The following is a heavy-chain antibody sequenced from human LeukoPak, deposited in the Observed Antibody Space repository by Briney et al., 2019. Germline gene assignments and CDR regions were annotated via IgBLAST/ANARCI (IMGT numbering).Heavy chain of an antibody. CDR1: GGSISSYY. CDR3: ARLYYYDSSGSYYFDY. D-gene: IGHD3-22*01. Sequence: SETLSLTCTVSGGSISSYYWSWIRQPPGKGLEWIGYIYYSGSTNYNPSLKSRVTISVDTSKNQFSLKLGSVTAADTAVYYCARLYYYDSSGSYYFDYWGQGTLVTVSS. V-gene: IGHV4-59*01. CDR2: IYYSGST. J-gene: IGHJ4*02.